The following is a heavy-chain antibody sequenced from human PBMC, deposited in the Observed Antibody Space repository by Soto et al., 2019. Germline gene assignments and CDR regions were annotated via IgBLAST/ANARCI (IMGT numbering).Heavy chain of an antibody. V-gene: IGHV3-48*03. Sequence: LRLSCAASGFTFSSYEMNWVRQAPGKTLEWVSYISSAGDSSYYADSVKSRFTISRDNAKNSLYLQMNSLRVEDTAVYYCARVYCSTTTCHVQAFDSWGQGTLVTVSS. CDR3: ARVYCSTTTCHVQAFDS. CDR1: GFTFSSYE. D-gene: IGHD2-2*01. CDR2: ISSAGDSS. J-gene: IGHJ4*02.